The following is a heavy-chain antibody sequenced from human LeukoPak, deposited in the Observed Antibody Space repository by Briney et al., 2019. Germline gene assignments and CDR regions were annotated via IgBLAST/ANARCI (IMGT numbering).Heavy chain of an antibody. Sequence: GGSLRLSCAASGFTFDDYTMHWVRQAPGKGLEWVSLISWDGGSTYYADSVKGRFTISRDNSKNSLYLQMNSLRTEDTALYYCAKADNRGSPYYYYYMDVWGKGTTVTVSS. J-gene: IGHJ6*03. CDR2: ISWDGGST. V-gene: IGHV3-43*01. CDR1: GFTFDDYT. D-gene: IGHD3-10*01. CDR3: AKADNRGSPYYYYYMDV.